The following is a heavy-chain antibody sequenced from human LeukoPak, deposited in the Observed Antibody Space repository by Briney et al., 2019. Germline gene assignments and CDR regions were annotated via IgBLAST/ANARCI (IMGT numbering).Heavy chain of an antibody. V-gene: IGHV3-7*01. Sequence: GSLRLSCAASGFTFSSYWMSWVRQAPGKGLEWVANIKQDGSEKYYVDSVKGRFTISRDNAKNSLCLQMNSLGAEDTAVYYCARVRHYGDQFMDVWGQGTTVTVSS. CDR1: GFTFSSYW. CDR3: ARVRHYGDQFMDV. D-gene: IGHD4-17*01. CDR2: IKQDGSEK. J-gene: IGHJ6*02.